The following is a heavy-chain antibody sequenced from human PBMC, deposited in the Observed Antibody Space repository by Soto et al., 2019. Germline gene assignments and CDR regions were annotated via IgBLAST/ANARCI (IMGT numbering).Heavy chain of an antibody. CDR2: INPFDGSR. V-gene: IGHV1-46*01. CDR3: VRGDNWSDEASDY. D-gene: IGHD1-1*01. Sequence: VASVKVSCKASGYIFTSYYLHWVRQAPGQGLEWMGWINPFDGSRMFAQSFQGRVTFTRDTSTSTVYMELSGLRSDDTAIYYCVRGDNWSDEASDYWGQGTLVTVSS. CDR1: GYIFTSYY. J-gene: IGHJ4*02.